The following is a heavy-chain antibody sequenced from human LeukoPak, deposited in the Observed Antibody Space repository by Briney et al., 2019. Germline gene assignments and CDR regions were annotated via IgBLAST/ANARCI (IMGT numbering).Heavy chain of an antibody. CDR3: ARWYYDILTGYYHFDY. Sequence: ASVKVSCKASGYTFTGYYMHWVRQAPGQGLKWMGRINPNSDGTNYAQKFQGRVTMTRDTSISTAYMELSRLRSDDTAVYYCARWYYDILTGYYHFDYWGQGTLVTVSS. V-gene: IGHV1-2*06. CDR2: INPNSDGT. CDR1: GYTFTGYY. J-gene: IGHJ4*02. D-gene: IGHD3-9*01.